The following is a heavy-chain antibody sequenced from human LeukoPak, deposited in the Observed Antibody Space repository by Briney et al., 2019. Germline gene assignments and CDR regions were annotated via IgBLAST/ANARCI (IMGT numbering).Heavy chain of an antibody. D-gene: IGHD5-12*01. Sequence: SVKVSCKASGYTFTTYPINWVRQAPGQGLEWMGGIIPIFGTANYAQKSQGRVTITADESTSTAYMELSSLRSEDTAVYYCASSIMGYSGYEEPRPFDYWGQGTLVTVSS. CDR1: GYTFTTYP. CDR2: IIPIFGTA. J-gene: IGHJ4*02. V-gene: IGHV1-69*13. CDR3: ASSIMGYSGYEEPRPFDY.